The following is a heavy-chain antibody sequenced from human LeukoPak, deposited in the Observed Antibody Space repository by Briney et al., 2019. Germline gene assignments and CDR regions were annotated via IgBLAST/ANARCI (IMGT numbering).Heavy chain of an antibody. CDR3: ARARPHWYRGRIDFDY. D-gene: IGHD2-8*02. CDR1: GGSFSGYY. V-gene: IGHV4-34*01. J-gene: IGHJ4*02. Sequence: PSETLSLTCSVYGGSFSGYYWSWIRQPPAKGLEWIGEINHSGSTNYIPSLKSRVTISVDTSKNQFSLKLSSVTAADTAVYYCARARPHWYRGRIDFDYWGQGTLVTVSS. CDR2: INHSGST.